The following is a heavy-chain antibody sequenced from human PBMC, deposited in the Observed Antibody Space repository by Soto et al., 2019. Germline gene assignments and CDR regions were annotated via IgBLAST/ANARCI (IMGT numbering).Heavy chain of an antibody. Sequence: GGSLRLSCAASGFTFNTYSMNWVRQTPGKGLEWVSYISSTGSTIYYADSVQGRFTISRDTAESSLYLQMHSLRAEDTAVYYCARSRVEHRFDYWGQGTLVTVSS. CDR2: ISSTGSTI. CDR3: ARSRVEHRFDY. D-gene: IGHD1-1*01. CDR1: GFTFNTYS. V-gene: IGHV3-48*01. J-gene: IGHJ4*02.